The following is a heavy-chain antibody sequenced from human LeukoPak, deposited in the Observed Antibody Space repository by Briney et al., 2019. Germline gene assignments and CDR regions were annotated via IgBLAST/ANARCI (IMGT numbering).Heavy chain of an antibody. V-gene: IGHV4-59*11. CDR1: GGSISSHY. D-gene: IGHD3-3*01. CDR3: ARDRQAYYDFWSGYWVDGNWFDP. J-gene: IGHJ5*02. CDR2: IYYSGST. Sequence: PSETLSLTCTVSGGSISSHYWSWIRQPPGKGLEWIGYIYYSGSTNYNPSLKSRVTISVDTSKNQFSLKLSSVTAADTAVYYCARDRQAYYDFWSGYWVDGNWFDPWGQGTLVTVSS.